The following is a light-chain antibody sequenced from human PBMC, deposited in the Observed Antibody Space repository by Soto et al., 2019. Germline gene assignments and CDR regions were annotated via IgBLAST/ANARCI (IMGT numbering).Light chain of an antibody. J-gene: IGKJ1*01. CDR3: QQYGSSPWT. CDR2: GAS. V-gene: IGKV3-20*01. CDR1: QSVSSSY. Sequence: EIVLTQSPGTLSLSPGERATLSCRASQSVSSSYLAWYQQKPGQAPRLLIYGASSRATGIPDRFSGSGSRTDFTLTISRLEPEDFAVYYCQQYGSSPWTFGQGTKVEIK.